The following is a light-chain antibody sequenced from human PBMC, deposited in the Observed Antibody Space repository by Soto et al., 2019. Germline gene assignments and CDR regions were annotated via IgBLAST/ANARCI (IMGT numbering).Light chain of an antibody. CDR3: QTWGSGIHVV. Sequence: QSVLTQSPSASASLGASVKLTCTLSSGHSSYAIAWHQQQPEKGPRYLMKLNSDGSHSKGDGIPDRFSGSSSGAESYLTISSLQSEDEAEYYCQTWGSGIHVVFGGGTKVTVL. V-gene: IGLV4-69*01. CDR2: LNSDGSH. CDR1: SGHSSYA. J-gene: IGLJ2*01.